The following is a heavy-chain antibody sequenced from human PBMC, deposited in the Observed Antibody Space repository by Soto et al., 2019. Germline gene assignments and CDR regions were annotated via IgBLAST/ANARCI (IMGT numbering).Heavy chain of an antibody. Sequence: QVQLQESGPGLVKPSQTLSLTCTVSGGSISSGDYFWSWIRQPPGKGLEWIGYIYYSGSTYYNPSLKSRVTISVDTSKNQFSLKLSSVAAADTDVYYCARAAVDPGSGTWFDPWGQGTLVTVSS. V-gene: IGHV4-30-4*01. CDR3: ARAAVDPGSGTWFDP. D-gene: IGHD3-10*01. CDR2: IYYSGST. CDR1: GGSISSGDYF. J-gene: IGHJ5*02.